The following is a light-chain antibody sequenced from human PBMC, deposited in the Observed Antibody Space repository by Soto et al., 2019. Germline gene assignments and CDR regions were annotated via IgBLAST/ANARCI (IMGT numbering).Light chain of an antibody. Sequence: EITMTQSPATLSLSPGERATLSCRASQSVGTNLAWYQQKPGQAPRLLMFGASTRAAGIPARFSGSGSGTEFTLTISSLESEDFAVYYCQQYNQWPPYTFGQGTKLEIK. J-gene: IGKJ2*01. CDR3: QQYNQWPPYT. CDR2: GAS. CDR1: QSVGTN. V-gene: IGKV3-15*01.